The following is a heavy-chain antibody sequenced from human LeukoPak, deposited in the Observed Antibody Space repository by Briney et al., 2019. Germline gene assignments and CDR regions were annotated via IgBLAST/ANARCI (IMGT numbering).Heavy chain of an antibody. D-gene: IGHD1-26*01. J-gene: IGHJ4*02. Sequence: PGGSLRLSCAVSGFTFSDYYMSWIRQAPGKGLEWVSYISSSGSTIYYADSVKGRFTISRDNAKNSLYLQMNSLRAEDTALYYCAQDIRPGWTGSWIDHWGQGTLVTVSS. CDR3: AQDIRPGWTGSWIDH. V-gene: IGHV3-11*01. CDR2: ISSSGSTI. CDR1: GFTFSDYY.